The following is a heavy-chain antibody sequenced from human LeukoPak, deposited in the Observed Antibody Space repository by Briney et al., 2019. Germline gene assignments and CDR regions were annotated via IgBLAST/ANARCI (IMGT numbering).Heavy chain of an antibody. V-gene: IGHV3-7*01. Sequence: PGGSLRLSCAASGFTFSSYWMSWVRQAPGKGLEWVANIKQDGSEKYYVDSVKGRFTISRDNAKNTLYLQMNSLRAEDTAVYYCARVKTRDDSSGNDAFDIWGQGTMVTVSS. CDR3: ARVKTRDDSSGNDAFDI. CDR2: IKQDGSEK. CDR1: GFTFSSYW. J-gene: IGHJ3*02. D-gene: IGHD3-22*01.